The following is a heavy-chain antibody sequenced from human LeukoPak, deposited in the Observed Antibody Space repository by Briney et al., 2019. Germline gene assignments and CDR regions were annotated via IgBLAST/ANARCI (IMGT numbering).Heavy chain of an antibody. Sequence: ASVKVSCKASGYTFTSYGISWVRQAPGQGLEWIGWISAYNGNTNYAQKLQGRVTMTTDTSTSTAYMELRSLRSDDTAVYYCARDQTYDILTGYSNWFDPWGQGTLVTVSS. CDR2: ISAYNGNT. D-gene: IGHD3-9*01. V-gene: IGHV1-18*01. CDR1: GYTFTSYG. J-gene: IGHJ5*02. CDR3: ARDQTYDILTGYSNWFDP.